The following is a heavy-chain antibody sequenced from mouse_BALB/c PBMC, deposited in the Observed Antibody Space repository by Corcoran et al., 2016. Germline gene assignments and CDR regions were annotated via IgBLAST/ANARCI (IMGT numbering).Heavy chain of an antibody. J-gene: IGHJ3*01. Sequence: QIQLVQSGPELKKPGETVKISCKASGYTFTNYGMNWVKQAPGKGLKWMGWINTYTGEPTYADDCKGRFAFSLETSARTAYLQINYLKNKDMATYVCARYDYDGGVWFAYWGQGTLVTVSA. CDR3: ARYDYDGGVWFAY. CDR1: GYTFTNYG. CDR2: INTYTGEP. V-gene: IGHV9-1*02. D-gene: IGHD2-4*01.